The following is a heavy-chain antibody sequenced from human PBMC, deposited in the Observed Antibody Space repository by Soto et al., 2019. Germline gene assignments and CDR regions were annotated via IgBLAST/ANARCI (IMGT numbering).Heavy chain of an antibody. J-gene: IGHJ5*02. CDR3: ARASPAGFVVVPAPMSVWFDP. D-gene: IGHD2-2*01. CDR2: ISDYNGNT. V-gene: IGHV1-18*04. Sequence: ASVKVSCKASGYTFGTYTISWVRQAPGQGLEWLGWISDYNGNTNYAQNLQGRVIMTADTSTSTAYMELRSLRSDDTDVYYCARASPAGFVVVPAPMSVWFDPWGQGTLVTVSS. CDR1: GYTFGTYT.